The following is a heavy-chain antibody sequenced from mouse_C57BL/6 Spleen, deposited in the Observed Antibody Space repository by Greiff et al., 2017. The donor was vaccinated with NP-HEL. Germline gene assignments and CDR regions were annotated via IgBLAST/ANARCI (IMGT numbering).Heavy chain of an antibody. CDR1: GFSLTSYG. V-gene: IGHV2-2*01. Sequence: QVTLKESGPGLVQPSQSLSITCTVSGFSLTSYGVHWVRQSPGKGLEWLGVIWSGGSTDYNAAFISRLSISKDNSKSQVFFKMNSLQADDTAIYYCARNSALYYGSSPLGYWGQGTLVTVSA. CDR3: ARNSALYYGSSPLGY. D-gene: IGHD1-1*01. J-gene: IGHJ3*01. CDR2: IWSGGST.